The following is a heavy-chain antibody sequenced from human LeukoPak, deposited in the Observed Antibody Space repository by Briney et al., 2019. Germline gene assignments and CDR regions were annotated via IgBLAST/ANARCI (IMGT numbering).Heavy chain of an antibody. J-gene: IGHJ6*02. Sequence: PSETLSPTCTVSGGSISSSSYYWGWIRQPPGKGLEWIGSVYYSGSTYYNPSLKSRVTISVDTSKNQFSLKLSSVTAADTAVYYCAREVRAVAGNELYYYGMDVWGQGTTVTVSS. CDR2: VYYSGST. CDR1: GGSISSSSYY. D-gene: IGHD6-19*01. CDR3: AREVRAVAGNELYYYGMDV. V-gene: IGHV4-39*07.